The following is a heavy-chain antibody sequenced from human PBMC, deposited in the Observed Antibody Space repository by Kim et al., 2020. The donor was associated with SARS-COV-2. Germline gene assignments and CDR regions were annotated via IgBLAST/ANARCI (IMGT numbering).Heavy chain of an antibody. V-gene: IGHV1-3*01. CDR2: INGGNGNT. CDR3: ATDYGHQMVLYYFDH. D-gene: IGHD6-13*01. Sequence: ASVKVSCKASGYTFTNYHMHWVRQAPGQRLEWMGWINGGNGNTEYSQKCQGRVTITRDTSASTAYMELSSLRSEDTAVYDCATDYGHQMVLYYFDHCGQ. CDR1: GYTFTNYH. J-gene: IGHJ4*02.